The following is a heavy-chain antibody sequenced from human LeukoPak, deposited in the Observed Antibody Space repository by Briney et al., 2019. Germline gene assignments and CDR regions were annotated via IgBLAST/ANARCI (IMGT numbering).Heavy chain of an antibody. Sequence: PSETLSLTCAVYGGSFSGYYWSWIRQPPGKGLEWIGEINHSGSTNYNPSLKSRVTISVDTSKNQFSLKLSSVTAADTAVYYCARGCSDSSSWYTILYYFDYWGQGTLVTVSS. CDR2: INHSGST. V-gene: IGHV4-34*01. D-gene: IGHD6-13*01. CDR1: GGSFSGYY. CDR3: ARGCSDSSSWYTILYYFDY. J-gene: IGHJ4*02.